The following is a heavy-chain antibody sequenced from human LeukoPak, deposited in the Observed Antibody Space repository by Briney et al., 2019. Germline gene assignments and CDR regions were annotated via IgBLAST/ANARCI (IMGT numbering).Heavy chain of an antibody. V-gene: IGHV3-33*01. CDR3: ARDYYGSGSLNGFDY. D-gene: IGHD3-10*01. CDR2: IWYDGSNK. Sequence: PGGSLRLSCAASGFTFSSYGMHWVRQAPGKGLEWVAVIWYDGSNKYYADSVKGRFTISRDTSKNTLYLQMNSLRAEDTAVYYCARDYYGSGSLNGFDYWGQGTLVTVSS. J-gene: IGHJ4*02. CDR1: GFTFSSYG.